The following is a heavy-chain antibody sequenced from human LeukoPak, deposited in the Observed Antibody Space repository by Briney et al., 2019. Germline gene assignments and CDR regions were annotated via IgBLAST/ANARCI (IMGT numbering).Heavy chain of an antibody. D-gene: IGHD6-13*01. CDR3: ARDLGSSSWPLQLYHYYYMDV. Sequence: ASVKVSCKASGYTFTSYGISWGRRAPGHGLEWWGWISAYIGNTNYAQKLQGRVTMTTDTSTSTAYMALRSLRSDDTAEYYCARDLGSSSWPLQLYHYYYMDVWGKGTTVTVSS. J-gene: IGHJ6*03. V-gene: IGHV1-18*01. CDR1: GYTFTSYG. CDR2: ISAYIGNT.